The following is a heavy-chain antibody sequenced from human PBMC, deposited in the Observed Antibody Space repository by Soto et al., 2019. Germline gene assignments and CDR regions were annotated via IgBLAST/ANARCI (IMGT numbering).Heavy chain of an antibody. V-gene: IGHV1-58*02. D-gene: IGHD1-1*01. J-gene: IGHJ6*03. CDR3: AAGAGHDPYYYMDV. CDR2: IVVGSGNT. CDR1: GFTFTSSA. Sequence: ASVKVSCKASGFTFTSSAMQWVRQARGQRLEWIGWIVVGSGNTNYAQKFQERVTITRDMSTSTAYMELSSLRSEDTAVYYCAAGAGHDPYYYMDVWGKGTTVTVSS.